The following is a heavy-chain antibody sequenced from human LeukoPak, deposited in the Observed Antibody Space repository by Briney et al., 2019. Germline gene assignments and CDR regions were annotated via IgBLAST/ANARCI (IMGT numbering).Heavy chain of an antibody. Sequence: SETLSLACAVYGGSFRGYFWGWVRHTLGKGLEWLGEITHNGGTNYMPSLSGRVSVFQDVSKNQFSLKLSSVTAADTGVYYCARGNSGSQWGDHYFYMDVWGKGTTVIVSS. D-gene: IGHD1-26*01. CDR2: ITHNGGT. J-gene: IGHJ6*03. CDR3: ARGNSGSQWGDHYFYMDV. CDR1: GGSFRGYF. V-gene: IGHV4-34*01.